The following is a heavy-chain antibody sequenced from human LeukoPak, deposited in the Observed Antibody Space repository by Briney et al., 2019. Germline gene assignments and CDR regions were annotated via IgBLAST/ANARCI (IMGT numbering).Heavy chain of an antibody. D-gene: IGHD6-13*01. CDR3: AREWKWQQLVPGY. J-gene: IGHJ4*02. Sequence: ASVKVSCKASGYTFTSYAMHWVRQAPGQRREWMGWINAGNGNTKYSQKFQGRVTITRDTSASTAYMELSSLRSEDTAVYYCAREWKWQQLVPGYWDQGTLVTVSS. CDR1: GYTFTSYA. V-gene: IGHV1-3*01. CDR2: INAGNGNT.